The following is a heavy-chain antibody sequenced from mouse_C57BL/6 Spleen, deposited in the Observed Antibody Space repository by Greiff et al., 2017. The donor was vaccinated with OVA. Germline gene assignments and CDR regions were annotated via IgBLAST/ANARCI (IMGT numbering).Heavy chain of an antibody. CDR1: GYTFTSYW. CDR3: ARSHYYGSSSAWFAY. J-gene: IGHJ3*01. CDR2: IDPSDSYT. D-gene: IGHD1-1*01. V-gene: IGHV1-50*01. Sequence: VQLQQPGAELVKPGASVKLSCKASGYTFTSYWMQWVKQRPGQGLEWIGEIDPSDSYTNYNQKFKGKATLTVDTSSSTAYMQLSSLTSEDSAVYYCARSHYYGSSSAWFAYWGQGTLVTVSA.